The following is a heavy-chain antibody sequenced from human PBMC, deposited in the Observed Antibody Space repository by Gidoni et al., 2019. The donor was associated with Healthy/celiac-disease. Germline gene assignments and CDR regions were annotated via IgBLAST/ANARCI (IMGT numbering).Heavy chain of an antibody. D-gene: IGHD3-22*01. Sequence: QVQLQQWGAGLLKPSETLSLTCAVYGGSFSGYYWSWIRQPPGKGLEWIGEINHSGSTNYNPSLKSRVTISVDTSKNQFSLKLSSVTAADTAVYYCARLNYYDSSGYYFGNAFDIWGQGTMVTVSS. J-gene: IGHJ3*02. CDR1: GGSFSGYY. CDR2: INHSGST. CDR3: ARLNYYDSSGYYFGNAFDI. V-gene: IGHV4-34*01.